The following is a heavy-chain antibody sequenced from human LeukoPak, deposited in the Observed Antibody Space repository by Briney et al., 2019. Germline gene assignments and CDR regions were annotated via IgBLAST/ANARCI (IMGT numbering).Heavy chain of an antibody. J-gene: IGHJ3*02. Sequence: SETLSLTCTVSGGSISNYYWSWIRQPPGKGLEWIGYIYYSGSTNYNPSLKSRVTISVDTSKNQFSLKLSSVTAADTALYYCAREPKQQLVLGAFDIWGQGTMVTVSS. CDR1: GGSISNYY. CDR2: IYYSGST. D-gene: IGHD6-13*01. CDR3: AREPKQQLVLGAFDI. V-gene: IGHV4-59*01.